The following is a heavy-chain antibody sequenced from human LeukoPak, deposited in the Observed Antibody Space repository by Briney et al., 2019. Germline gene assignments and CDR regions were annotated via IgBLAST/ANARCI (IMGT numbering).Heavy chain of an antibody. CDR1: DYSISSGYGYY. D-gene: IGHD5-12*01. CDR2: IYYTGST. J-gene: IGHJ4*02. CDR3: ARDRGDGYDYFWDY. V-gene: IGHV4-61*08. Sequence: PSETLSLTCTVSDYSISSGYGYYWGWIRQPPGKGLEWIGYIYYTGSTNYNPSLKSRVTISVDTSKNQFSLKLSSVTAADTAVYYCARDRGDGYDYFWDYWGQGTLVTVSS.